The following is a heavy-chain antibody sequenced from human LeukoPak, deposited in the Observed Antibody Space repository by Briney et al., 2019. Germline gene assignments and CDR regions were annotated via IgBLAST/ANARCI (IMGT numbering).Heavy chain of an antibody. J-gene: IGHJ4*02. CDR2: INPSGGST. Sequence: ASVKVSCKASGYTFTSYYMHWVRQAPGQGLEWMGIINPSGGSTGYAQKFQGRVTMTRDTSTSTVYMELSSLRSEDTAVYYCARDSSRDPPFDYWGQGTLVTVSS. CDR3: ARDSSRDPPFDY. V-gene: IGHV1-46*01. D-gene: IGHD6-13*01. CDR1: GYTFTSYY.